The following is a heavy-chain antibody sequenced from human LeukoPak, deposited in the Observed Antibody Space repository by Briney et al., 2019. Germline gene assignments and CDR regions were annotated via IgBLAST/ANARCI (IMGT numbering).Heavy chain of an antibody. D-gene: IGHD3-22*01. J-gene: IGHJ4*02. V-gene: IGHV4-39*01. Sequence: PSETLSLTCTVSGGSINSSSSYWGWIRQPPGRGLEWIGSIYYSGSTYYNPSLKSRVTISVDTSKNQFSLKLSSVTAADTAVYYCARHSRPYYYDSSRSDYWGQGDLVTVSS. CDR1: GGSINSSSSY. CDR2: IYYSGST. CDR3: ARHSRPYYYDSSRSDY.